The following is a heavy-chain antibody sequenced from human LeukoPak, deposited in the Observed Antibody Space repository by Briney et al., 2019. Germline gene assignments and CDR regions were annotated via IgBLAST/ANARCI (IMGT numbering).Heavy chain of an antibody. CDR2: IYHSGNT. V-gene: IGHV4-59*01. Sequence: ASQTLSLTCSVSSVSITSYYWTWIRQPPGKGLEWIGYIYHSGNTKYNPSLKGRVTMSIDTSKNQFFLNVTSVNAADTAVYYCASEVADGYWGQGTLVIVS. CDR1: SVSITSYY. D-gene: IGHD2-21*01. J-gene: IGHJ4*02. CDR3: ASEVADGY.